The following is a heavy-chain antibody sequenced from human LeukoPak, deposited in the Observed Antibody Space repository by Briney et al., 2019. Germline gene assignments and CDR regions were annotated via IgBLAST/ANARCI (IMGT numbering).Heavy chain of an antibody. CDR2: ISWNSGSI. CDR3: AKARSYGGNSAFDY. D-gene: IGHD4-23*01. Sequence: SLRLSCAASGFTFDDYAMHWVRQAPGKGLEWVSGISWNSGSIGYADSVKGRFTISRDNAKNSLYLQMNSLRAEDMALYYCAKARSYGGNSAFDYWGQGTLVTVSS. CDR1: GFTFDDYA. J-gene: IGHJ4*02. V-gene: IGHV3-9*03.